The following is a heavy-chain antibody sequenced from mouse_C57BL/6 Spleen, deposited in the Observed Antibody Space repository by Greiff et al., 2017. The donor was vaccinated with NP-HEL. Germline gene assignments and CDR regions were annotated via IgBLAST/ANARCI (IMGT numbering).Heavy chain of an antibody. J-gene: IGHJ4*01. V-gene: IGHV1-50*01. CDR2: IDPSDSYT. D-gene: IGHD1-1*01. CDR3: ARFKLREDYYAMDY. Sequence: QVQLKQPGAELVKPGASVKLSCKASGYTFTSYWMQWVKQRPGQGLEWIGEIDPSDSYTNYNQKFKGKATLTVDTSSSTAYMQLSSLTSEDSAVYYCARFKLREDYYAMDYWGQGTSVTVSS. CDR1: GYTFTSYW.